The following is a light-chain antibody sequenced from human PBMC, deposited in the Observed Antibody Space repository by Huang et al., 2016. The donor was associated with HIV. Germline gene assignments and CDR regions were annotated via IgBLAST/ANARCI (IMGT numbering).Light chain of an antibody. CDR2: AAS. J-gene: IGKJ3*01. CDR1: QSNSTY. CDR3: QQSYSTPPD. V-gene: IGKV1-39*01. Sequence: DIQMTQSPSSLSASVGDRVTITCRASQSNSTYLNWYQQKPGKAPKLRIYAASSLKSGVPSRFSGSGSGTDFTLTISSLQPEDFATYYCQQSYSTPPDFGPGTKVDIK.